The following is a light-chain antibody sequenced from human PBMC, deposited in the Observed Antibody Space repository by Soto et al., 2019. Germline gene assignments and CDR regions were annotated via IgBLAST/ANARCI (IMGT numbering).Light chain of an antibody. Sequence: DIQMTQSPSSLSASVGDRVTITCRASQSINIYLNWYQQKPGKAPKLLIYATSSLQRGVPSRFRGRGSGTEFHLTISHLQPEDFGNYYLQQSDSVPLTFGGGTKVEIK. CDR1: QSINIY. CDR2: ATS. J-gene: IGKJ4*01. V-gene: IGKV1-39*01. CDR3: QQSDSVPLT.